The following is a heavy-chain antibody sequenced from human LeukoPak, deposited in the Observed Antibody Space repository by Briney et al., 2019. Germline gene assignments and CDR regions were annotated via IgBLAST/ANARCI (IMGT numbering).Heavy chain of an antibody. CDR1: GFTFSSYW. CDR2: IKQDGSEK. J-gene: IGHJ6*04. V-gene: IGHV3-7*03. Sequence: QAGGSLRLSCAASGFTFSSYWMSWVRQAPGKGLEWVANIKQDGSEKYYVDSVKGRFTISRDNAKNSLYLQMNCLRAEDTAVYYCARDPYGDYYYGMDVWGKGTTVTVSS. D-gene: IGHD4-17*01. CDR3: ARDPYGDYYYGMDV.